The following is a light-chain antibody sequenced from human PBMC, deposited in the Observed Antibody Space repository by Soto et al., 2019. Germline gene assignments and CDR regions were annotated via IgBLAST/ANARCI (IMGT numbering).Light chain of an antibody. Sequence: EIVMTQSPATLSVSPGERATLSCRASQSVRSNLAWYQHKPGQAPRLLIYVASSRHAGVPARFSGSGSWTEFTLTISSLQSEDFAVYYCQQYNNWPETFGQGTKVEIK. CDR2: VAS. V-gene: IGKV3-15*01. CDR3: QQYNNWPET. J-gene: IGKJ1*01. CDR1: QSVRSN.